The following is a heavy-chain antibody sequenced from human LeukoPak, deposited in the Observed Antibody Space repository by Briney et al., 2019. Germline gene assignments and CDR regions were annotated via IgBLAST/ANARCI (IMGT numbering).Heavy chain of an antibody. CDR3: ATGFFLEGATVLDY. Sequence: ASVKVSCKVSGYTLTELSMHWVRQAPGKGLEWMGGFDPEDGETIYAQKFQGRVTMTEDTSTDTAYMELSSLRSEDTAVYYCATGFFLEGATVLDYWGQGTLVTVSS. CDR1: GYTLTELS. D-gene: IGHD1-26*01. CDR2: FDPEDGET. V-gene: IGHV1-24*01. J-gene: IGHJ4*02.